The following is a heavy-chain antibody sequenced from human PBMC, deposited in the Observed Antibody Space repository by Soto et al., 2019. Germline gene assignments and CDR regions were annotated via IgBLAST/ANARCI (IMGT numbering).Heavy chain of an antibody. CDR2: IKQDGSQK. Sequence: EVQLVESGGGLVQPGGSLRLSCAASGFTFRSYWMSWVRQAPGKGLEWVANIKQDGSQKYYVDSVKGRFTISRDNAKNSLFLQMNSLRAEDTAVYYWARSGYSSSCFDYWGQGSPVTVSS. V-gene: IGHV3-7*01. CDR1: GFTFRSYW. J-gene: IGHJ4*02. CDR3: ARSGYSSSCFDY. D-gene: IGHD6-6*01.